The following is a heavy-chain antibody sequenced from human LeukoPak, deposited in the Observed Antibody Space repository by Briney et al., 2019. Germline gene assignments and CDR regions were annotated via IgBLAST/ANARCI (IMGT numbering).Heavy chain of an antibody. CDR1: GGSISSSSYY. J-gene: IGHJ4*02. CDR2: IYYSGST. D-gene: IGHD3-22*01. CDR3: ARGPGSGYYVDY. V-gene: IGHV4-39*07. Sequence: SETLSLTCTVSGGSISSSSYYWGWIRQPPGKGLEWIGSIYYSGSTNYNPSLKSRVTISVDKSKNQFSLKLSSVTAADTAVYYCARGPGSGYYVDYWGQGTLVTVSS.